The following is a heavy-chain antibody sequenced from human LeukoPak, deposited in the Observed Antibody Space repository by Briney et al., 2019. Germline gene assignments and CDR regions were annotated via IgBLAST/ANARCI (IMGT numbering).Heavy chain of an antibody. CDR2: ISAYNGNT. D-gene: IGHD1-26*01. CDR1: GYTFTNYG. J-gene: IGHJ4*02. CDR3: ARMEWELYYFDY. V-gene: IGHV1-18*04. Sequence: ASVKVSCKASGYTFTNYGISWVRQAPGQGLEWMGWISAYNGNTNYAQKLQGRVTMTTDTSTSTAYMELRSLRSDDTAVYYCARMEWELYYFDYWGQGTLVTVSS.